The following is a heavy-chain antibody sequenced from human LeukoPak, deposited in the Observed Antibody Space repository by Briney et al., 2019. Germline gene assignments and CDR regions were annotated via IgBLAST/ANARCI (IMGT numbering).Heavy chain of an antibody. J-gene: IGHJ4*02. CDR2: INVDGSTT. V-gene: IGHV3-74*01. D-gene: IGHD1-26*01. CDR3: ATDRNSGKYYDY. Sequence: PGGSLRLSCAASGFTFTNYWMHWVRQAPGKGLVWVSRINVDGSTTNYADSVKGRFTISRDNAKNTLYLQMNSLRAEDTAVYYCATDRNSGKYYDYWGQGTLVTVSS. CDR1: GFTFTNYW.